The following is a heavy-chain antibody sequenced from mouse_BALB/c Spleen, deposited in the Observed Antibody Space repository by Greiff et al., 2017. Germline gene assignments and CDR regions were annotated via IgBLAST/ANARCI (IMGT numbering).Heavy chain of an antibody. CDR2: IDPANGNT. CDR3: DRTADY. V-gene: IGHV14-3*02. CDR1: GFNINDND. J-gene: IGHJ2*01. Sequence: EVQLQQSGAELVKPGASVKLSCTASGFNINDNDMTWVKQRPEQGLEWIGRIDPANGNTKYDPKFQGKATITADTTSNTAYLQLSSLTSEGTAVYCCDRTADYWGQGTTLTVSS.